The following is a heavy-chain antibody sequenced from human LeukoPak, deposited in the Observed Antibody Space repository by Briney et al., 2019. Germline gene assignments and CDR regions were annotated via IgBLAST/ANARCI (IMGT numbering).Heavy chain of an antibody. V-gene: IGHV1-24*01. D-gene: IGHD3-10*01. CDR2: FDPEDGET. CDR1: GYTLTELS. CDR3: ATRELMVRGFDP. Sequence: ASVKVSCKVSGYTLTELSMHWVRQAPGKGLEWMGGFDPEDGETIYAQKFQGRVTMTEDTSTDTAYMEPSSLRSEDTAVYYCATRELMVRGFDPWGQGTLVTVSS. J-gene: IGHJ5*02.